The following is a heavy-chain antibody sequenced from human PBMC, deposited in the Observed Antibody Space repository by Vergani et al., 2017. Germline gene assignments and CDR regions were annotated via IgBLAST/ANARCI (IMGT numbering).Heavy chain of an antibody. CDR2: IYSGGST. J-gene: IGHJ5*02. CDR1: GFTVSSNY. CDR3: AKGSCSSTSCYNWFDP. D-gene: IGHD2-2*01. V-gene: IGHV3-53*04. Sequence: EVQLVESGGGLVQPGGSLRLSCAASGFTVSSNYMSWVRQAPGKGLEWVSVIYSGGSTYYADSVKGRFTISRHNSKNTLYLQMNSLRAEDTAVYYCAKGSCSSTSCYNWFDPWGQGTLVTVSS.